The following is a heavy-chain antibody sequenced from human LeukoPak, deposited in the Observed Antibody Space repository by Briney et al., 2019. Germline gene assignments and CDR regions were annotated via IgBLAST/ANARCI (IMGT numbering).Heavy chain of an antibody. D-gene: IGHD6-13*01. J-gene: IGHJ6*03. CDR2: IYYSGST. V-gene: IGHV4-59*11. CDR3: ARDRAFSSSWYAHSYYYMDV. CDR1: GFSISSHY. Sequence: PSGTLSLTCTVSGFSISSHYWSWIRQPPGKGLEWIGYIYYSGSTNYNPSLKSRVTISVDTSKNQFSLKLSSVTAADTAVYYCARDRAFSSSWYAHSYYYMDVWGKGTTVTVSS.